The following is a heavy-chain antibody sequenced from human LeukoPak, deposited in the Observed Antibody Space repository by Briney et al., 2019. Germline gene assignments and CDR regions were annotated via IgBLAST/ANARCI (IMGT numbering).Heavy chain of an antibody. D-gene: IGHD3-9*01. CDR3: ARDFSAYYDILTGFSNWFDP. CDR2: IIPIFGTA. J-gene: IGHJ5*02. Sequence: ASVKVSCKASGGTFSSYAISWVRQAPGQGLEWMGGIIPIFGTANYAQKFQGRVTITADESTSTAYMELSSLRSEDTAVYYCARDFSAYYDILTGFSNWFDPWGQGTLVTVSS. CDR1: GGTFSSYA. V-gene: IGHV1-69*13.